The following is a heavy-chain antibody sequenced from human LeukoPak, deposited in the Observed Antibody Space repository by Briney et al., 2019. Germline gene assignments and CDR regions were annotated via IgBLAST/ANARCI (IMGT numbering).Heavy chain of an antibody. CDR3: TSSIIAAAGTGY. V-gene: IGHV3-73*01. CDR1: GFTFSGSA. J-gene: IGHJ4*02. D-gene: IGHD6-13*01. Sequence: GGSLRLSCAASGFTFSGSAMHWVRQAAGKGLEGVGRIRSKANSYATAYAASVKGRFTISRDDSKNTAYLQMNSLKTEDTAVYYCTSSIIAAAGTGYGGRGTLVTVS. CDR2: IRSKANSYAT.